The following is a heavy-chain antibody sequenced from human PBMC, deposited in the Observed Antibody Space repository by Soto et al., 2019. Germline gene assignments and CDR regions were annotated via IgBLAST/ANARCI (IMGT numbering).Heavy chain of an antibody. V-gene: IGHV1-8*01. D-gene: IGHD3-22*01. Sequence: ASVKVSCKASGYTFTSYDINWVRQATGQGLEWMGWMNPNSGNTGYAQKFQGRVTMTRNTSISTAYMELSSPRSEDTAVYYCARGTYYYDSSGPPCAFDIWGQGTMVTVSS. CDR3: ARGTYYYDSSGPPCAFDI. J-gene: IGHJ3*02. CDR2: MNPNSGNT. CDR1: GYTFTSYD.